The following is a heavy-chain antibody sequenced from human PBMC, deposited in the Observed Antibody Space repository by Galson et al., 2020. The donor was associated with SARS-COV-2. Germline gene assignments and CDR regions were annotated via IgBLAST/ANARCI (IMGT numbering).Heavy chain of an antibody. CDR3: AHKPPGGPVADAFDV. CDR2: IHSDDEK. CDR1: GLSLRNTGVG. Sequence: KMSGPTLVKPTQPLTLPCNFSGLSLRNTGVGVGWIRQPPGQALEWLALIHSDDEKPYRPSLKNRLTITKDTSENQVVLTMANMDPVDTGTYYCAHKPPGGPVADAFDVWGRGTMVTVSS. J-gene: IGHJ3*01. D-gene: IGHD3-10*01. V-gene: IGHV2-5*02.